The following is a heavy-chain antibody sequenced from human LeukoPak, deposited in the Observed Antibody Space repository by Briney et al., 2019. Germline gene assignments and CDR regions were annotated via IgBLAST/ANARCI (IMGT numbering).Heavy chain of an antibody. V-gene: IGHV1-2*02. CDR1: GYTFTGYY. CDR2: INPNSGGT. J-gene: IGHJ3*02. CDR3: ATRGSSLANAFDI. Sequence: ASVKVSCKASGYTFTGYYMHWVRQAPGQGLEWMGWINPNSGGTNYAQKFQGRVTMTRDTSISTAYMELSRLRSDDTAVYYCATRGSSLANAFDIWGQGTMVTVSS. D-gene: IGHD6-6*01.